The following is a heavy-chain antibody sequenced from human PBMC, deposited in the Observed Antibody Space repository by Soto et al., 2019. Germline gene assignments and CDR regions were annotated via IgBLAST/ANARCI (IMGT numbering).Heavy chain of an antibody. Sequence: GGSLRLSCAASGFTFSSYWMSWVRQAPGKGLEWVANIKQDGSEKYYVDSVKGRFTISRDNAKNSLYLQMNSLRAEDTAVYYCARDQSEEGDASGNDYWGQGTLVTVSS. V-gene: IGHV3-7*05. CDR2: IKQDGSEK. J-gene: IGHJ4*02. D-gene: IGHD2-21*02. CDR3: ARDQSEEGDASGNDY. CDR1: GFTFSSYW.